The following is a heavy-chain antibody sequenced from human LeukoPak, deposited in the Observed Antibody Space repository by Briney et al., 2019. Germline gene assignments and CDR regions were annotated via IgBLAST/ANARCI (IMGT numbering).Heavy chain of an antibody. CDR2: ISGSGRTI. CDR3: AKNVMVKRYIDY. Sequence: GGSMRLSCAASGFILNNHAMSWVRQAPGKGLQWISVISGSGRTIEYEDSVKGRFTISRDNSKNTLSLQMNSLRVEDTAIYYCAKNVMVKRYIDYCGQGTLVTVSS. D-gene: IGHD5-18*01. V-gene: IGHV3-23*01. CDR1: GFILNNHA. J-gene: IGHJ4*02.